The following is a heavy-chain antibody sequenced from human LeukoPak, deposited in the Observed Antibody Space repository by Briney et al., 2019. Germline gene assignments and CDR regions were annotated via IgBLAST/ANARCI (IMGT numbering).Heavy chain of an antibody. V-gene: IGHV1-69*13. J-gene: IGHJ5*02. CDR1: GGTFSSYA. CDR3: ARGRDGRLLGELSLYWFDP. CDR2: IIPIFGTA. D-gene: IGHD3-16*02. Sequence: ASVKVSCKASGGTFSSYAISWVRQAPAQGLEWMGGIIPIFGTANYAQKFQGRVTITADESTSTAYMELSSLRSEDTAVYYCARGRDGRLLGELSLYWFDPWGQGTLVTVSS.